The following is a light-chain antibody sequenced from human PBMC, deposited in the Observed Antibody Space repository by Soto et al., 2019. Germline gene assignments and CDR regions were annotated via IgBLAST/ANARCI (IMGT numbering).Light chain of an antibody. Sequence: DLQMTQSPSSVSASLGDRVTITCRASQYINTWLAWYQQKPGNAPKLLIYDAFTLQSGVPTRFSGSGSWTDFTLTISSLQPEDFATYYCQQANTFPPTFGPGTKVEIK. CDR3: QQANTFPPT. CDR2: DAF. J-gene: IGKJ3*01. CDR1: QYINTW. V-gene: IGKV1-12*01.